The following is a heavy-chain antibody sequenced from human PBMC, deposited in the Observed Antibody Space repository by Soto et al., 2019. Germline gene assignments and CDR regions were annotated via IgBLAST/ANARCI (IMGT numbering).Heavy chain of an antibody. CDR1: GLTFGDYG. CDR2: IGGAYDT. V-gene: IGHV3-23*01. CDR3: AKDGTTGGQHYYGMDV. Sequence: PGGPQRLCCDASGLTFGDYGMNWVLQGPGKGLEWVSTIGGAYDTYYADSVKGRFTISRDNSKSTLFLQMNNLRAEDTALYFCAKDGTTGGQHYYGMDVWGQGTTVTVSS. J-gene: IGHJ6*02. D-gene: IGHD2-15*01.